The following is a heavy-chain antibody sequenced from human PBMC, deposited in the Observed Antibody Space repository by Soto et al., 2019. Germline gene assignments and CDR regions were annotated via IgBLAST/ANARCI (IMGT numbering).Heavy chain of an antibody. D-gene: IGHD1-26*01. Sequence: SVSNAWMNWVRQAPGKGLEWVGRIKSKTAGGTTDYAAPVKGRFTISRDDSKNTLYLQMNSLKTEDTAVYYCTRRYSGYVDYWGQGTLVTVSS. V-gene: IGHV3-15*07. CDR1: SVSNAW. J-gene: IGHJ4*02. CDR3: TRRYSGYVDY. CDR2: IKSKTAGGTT.